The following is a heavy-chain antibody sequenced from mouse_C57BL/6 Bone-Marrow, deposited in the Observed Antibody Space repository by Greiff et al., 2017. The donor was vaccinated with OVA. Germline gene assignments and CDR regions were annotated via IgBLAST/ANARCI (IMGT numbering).Heavy chain of an antibody. Sequence: EVKVEASGGGLVKPGGSLKLSCAASGFTFSDYGMHWVRQAPEKGLEWVAYISSGSSTIYSADTVKGRFTISRDNAKNTLFLQMTSLRSEDTAMYYCARINYWYFDVWGTGTTVTVSS. J-gene: IGHJ1*03. CDR3: ARINYWYFDV. CDR1: GFTFSDYG. V-gene: IGHV5-17*01. CDR2: ISSGSSTI.